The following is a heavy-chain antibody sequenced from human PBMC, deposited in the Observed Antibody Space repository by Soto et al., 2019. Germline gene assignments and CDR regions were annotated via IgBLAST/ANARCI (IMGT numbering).Heavy chain of an antibody. D-gene: IGHD4-17*01. V-gene: IGHV4-59*01. CDR1: GGSISSYY. J-gene: IGHJ6*03. Sequence: SETLSLTCTVSGGSISSYYWSWIRQPPGKGLEWIGYIYYSGSTNYNPSLKSRVTISVDTSKNQFSLKLSSVTAADTAVYYCARDALLPQTYGDPSYYYYYMDVWGKGTTVTVSS. CDR3: ARDALLPQTYGDPSYYYYYMDV. CDR2: IYYSGST.